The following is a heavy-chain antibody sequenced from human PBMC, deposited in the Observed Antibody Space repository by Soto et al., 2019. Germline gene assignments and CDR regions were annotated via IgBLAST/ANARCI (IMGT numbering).Heavy chain of an antibody. CDR3: ARAHNWNDAYFDS. D-gene: IGHD1-1*01. CDR2: IYSGGST. CDR1: GFAVSSSY. V-gene: IGHV3-53*01. J-gene: IGHJ4*02. Sequence: EVQLVESGGGLIQPGGSLRLSCATSGFAVSSSYMSWVRQTPEKGLEWVSIIYSGGSTYYADSVEGRFTISRDNSMNTVYLQMNSLRAEDTAVYYCARAHNWNDAYFDSWGQGTLVTVSS.